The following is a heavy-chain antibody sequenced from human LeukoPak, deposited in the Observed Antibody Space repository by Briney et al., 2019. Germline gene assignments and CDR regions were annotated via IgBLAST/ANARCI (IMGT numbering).Heavy chain of an antibody. J-gene: IGHJ5*02. D-gene: IGHD6-13*01. CDR1: GFTFSSYG. V-gene: IGHV3-30*02. Sequence: PGGTLRLSCAASGFTFSSYGMHWVRQAPGKGLEWVAFIRYDGSNKYYADSVKGRFTISRDNSKNTLYLQMNSLRAEDTAVYYCAKAGQLAPYNWFDPWGQGTLVTVSS. CDR2: IRYDGSNK. CDR3: AKAGQLAPYNWFDP.